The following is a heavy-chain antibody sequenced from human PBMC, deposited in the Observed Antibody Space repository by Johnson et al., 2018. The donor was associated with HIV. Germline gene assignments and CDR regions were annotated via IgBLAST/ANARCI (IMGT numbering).Heavy chain of an antibody. V-gene: IGHV3-30-3*02. CDR2: ISYDGSNK. J-gene: IGHJ3*02. CDR3: AKDALRTQPGAFDI. D-gene: IGHD1-14*01. CDR1: GFTFSSYA. Sequence: QVQLVESGGGVVQPGRSLRLSCAASGFTFSSYAMHWVRQAPGKGLEWVAVISYDGSNKYYADSVKGRFTISRDNSKNTLYLQMNSLRAEDTAVYYCAKDALRTQPGAFDIWGQGTMVTVSS.